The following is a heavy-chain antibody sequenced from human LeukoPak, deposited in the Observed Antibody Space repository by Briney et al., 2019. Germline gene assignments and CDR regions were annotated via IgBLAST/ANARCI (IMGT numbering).Heavy chain of an antibody. D-gene: IGHD2-2*01. CDR1: GFTFSSYA. CDR3: AKDYYRYCSSTSCSTGYYFDY. J-gene: IGHJ4*02. V-gene: IGHV3-23*01. Sequence: GESLRLSCAASGFTFSSYAMSWVRQAPGKGLEWVSAISGSGGSTYYADSVKGRFTISRDNSKNTLYLQMNSLRAEDTAVYYCAKDYYRYCSSTSCSTGYYFDYWGQGTLVTVSS. CDR2: ISGSGGST.